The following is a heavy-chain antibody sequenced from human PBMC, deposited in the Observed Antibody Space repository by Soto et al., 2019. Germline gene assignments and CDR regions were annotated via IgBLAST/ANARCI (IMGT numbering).Heavy chain of an antibody. J-gene: IGHJ6*02. D-gene: IGHD3-10*01. CDR2: IYYSGST. Sequence: PSETLSLTCTVSGGSISSYYWSWIRQPPGKGLEWIGYIYYSGSTNYNPSLKSRVTISVDTSKNQFSLKLSSVTAADTAVYYCARGVGGNYYYYYGMDVWGQGTTVTVSS. V-gene: IGHV4-59*12. CDR1: GGSISSYY. CDR3: ARGVGGNYYYYYGMDV.